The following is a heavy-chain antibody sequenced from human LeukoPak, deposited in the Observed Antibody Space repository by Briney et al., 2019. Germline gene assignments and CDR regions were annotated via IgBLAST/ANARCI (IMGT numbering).Heavy chain of an antibody. D-gene: IGHD1-7*01. V-gene: IGHV1-18*04. J-gene: IGHJ4*02. CDR3: ARNLTSSWKYGEIDF. CDR2: ISAYSGNT. Sequence: PSVKVSCKASGYTFTGYYMHWVRQAPGQGLEWMGWISAYSGNTDYAQRLQGRITRTTDPPASTAYTELRSLRSDDTAVYYCARNLTSSWKYGEIDFWGQGTRVTVSS. CDR1: GYTFTGYY.